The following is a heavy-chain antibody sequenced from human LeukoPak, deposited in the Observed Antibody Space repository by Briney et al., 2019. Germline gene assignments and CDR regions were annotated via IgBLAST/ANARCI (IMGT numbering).Heavy chain of an antibody. J-gene: IGHJ4*02. V-gene: IGHV4-34*01. CDR1: GGSFSGYY. CDR2: INHSGST. CDR3: ARISRRRLWFGEFILDY. Sequence: SETLSLTCAVYGGSFSGYYWSWIRQLPGKGLEWIGEINHSGSTNYNPSLKSRVTISVDTSKNQFSLKLSSVTAADTAVYYCARISRRRLWFGEFILDYWGQGTLVTVSS. D-gene: IGHD3-10*01.